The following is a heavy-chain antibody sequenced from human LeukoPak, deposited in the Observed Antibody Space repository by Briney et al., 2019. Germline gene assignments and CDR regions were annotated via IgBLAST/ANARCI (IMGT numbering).Heavy chain of an antibody. CDR3: ARGREKVTTLSMRNYYYMDV. CDR2: INHSGST. CDR1: GGPISSYY. D-gene: IGHD4-17*01. J-gene: IGHJ6*03. V-gene: IGHV4-34*01. Sequence: PSETLSLTCTVSGGPISSYYWSWIRQPPGKGLEWIGEINHSGSTNYNPSLKSRVTISVDTSKNQFSLKLSSVTAADTAVYYCARGREKVTTLSMRNYYYMDVWGKGTTVTVSS.